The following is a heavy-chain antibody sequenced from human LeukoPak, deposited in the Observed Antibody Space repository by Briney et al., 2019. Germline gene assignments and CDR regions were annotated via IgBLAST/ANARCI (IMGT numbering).Heavy chain of an antibody. CDR2: ISYDGSNK. J-gene: IGHJ4*02. CDR1: GFTFSSYG. CDR3: AREGSSGRYLEY. D-gene: IGHD1-26*01. V-gene: IGHV3-30*03. Sequence: GGSLRLSCAASGFTFSSYGMHWVRQAPGKGLEGVAVISYDGSNKYYADSVKGRFTISRDNSKNTLYLQMNSLRAEDTAVYYCAREGSSGRYLEYWGQGTLVTVSS.